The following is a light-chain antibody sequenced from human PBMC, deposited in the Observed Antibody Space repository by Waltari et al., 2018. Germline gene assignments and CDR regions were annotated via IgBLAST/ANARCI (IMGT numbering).Light chain of an antibody. V-gene: IGKV1-9*01. CDR3: QQLKSYPPS. J-gene: IGKJ2*03. CDR1: QDITSY. CDR2: TAS. Sequence: DILLTQSPSFLPASVGDRVTITCRASQDITSYLAWYQQKPGKAPKGLIFTASTLQSGVPSRFSGSGSGTEFTLTISSLQPEYFATYYCQQLKSYPPSFGQGTKLQIK.